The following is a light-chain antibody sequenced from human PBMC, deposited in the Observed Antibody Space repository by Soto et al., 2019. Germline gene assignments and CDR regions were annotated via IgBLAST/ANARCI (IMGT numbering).Light chain of an antibody. CDR3: LQYNGYYRT. CDR2: DAS. V-gene: IGKV1-5*01. CDR1: QSIDRR. J-gene: IGKJ1*01. Sequence: IQSTQAPSSLAASLGERVTITGRASQSIDRRLAWYQQKPGKAPKVLISDASTLESGVPSRFSGSGSGTTFTLTISSLQSDDFATYYCLQYNGYYRTFGQGTNVDI.